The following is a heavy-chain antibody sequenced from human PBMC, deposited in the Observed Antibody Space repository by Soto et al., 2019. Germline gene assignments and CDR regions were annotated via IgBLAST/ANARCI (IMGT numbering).Heavy chain of an antibody. Sequence: PGGSLRLSCAASGCNFNSHAMTWVRQAPGKGLEWVSTISANIISTYYADSVKGRFTISRDNSKNTLYLQMSSLRVEDTAVYHCARVDTPTVRVGMDVWGQGTTVTVPS. CDR1: GCNFNSHA. J-gene: IGHJ6*02. CDR3: ARVDTPTVRVGMDV. D-gene: IGHD2-15*01. V-gene: IGHV3-23*01. CDR2: ISANIIST.